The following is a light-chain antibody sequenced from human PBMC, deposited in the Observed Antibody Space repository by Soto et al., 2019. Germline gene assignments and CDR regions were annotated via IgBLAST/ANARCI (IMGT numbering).Light chain of an antibody. CDR1: QSLLYSSNNKNY. CDR2: WAS. J-gene: IGKJ1*01. Sequence: DIVMTQSPDSLAVSLGERATINCKSSQSLLYSSNNKNYLAWYQQKAGQPPKVLIYWASTRESGVPDRFSGSGSGTDFTLTISSLPAEDVAVYYCQQYYSTPTFGQGTKVEIK. CDR3: QQYYSTPT. V-gene: IGKV4-1*01.